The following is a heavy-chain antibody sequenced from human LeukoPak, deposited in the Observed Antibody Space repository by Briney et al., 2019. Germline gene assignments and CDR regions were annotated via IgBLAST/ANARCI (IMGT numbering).Heavy chain of an antibody. V-gene: IGHV1-69*06. CDR3: ARGKTRLPTDTTYYMDV. D-gene: IGHD4-11*01. CDR2: IIPIFGTA. CDR1: GGTFSSYT. J-gene: IGHJ6*03. Sequence: ASVKVSCKASGGTFSSYTITWVRQAPGQGLEWMGEIIPIFGTANYAQNFQGRVTITADKSTSTAYMELSSLKSEDTAMYYCARGKTRLPTDTTYYMDVWGKGTTVTVSS.